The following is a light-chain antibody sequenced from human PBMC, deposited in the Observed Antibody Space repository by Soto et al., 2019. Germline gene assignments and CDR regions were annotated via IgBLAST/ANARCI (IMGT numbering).Light chain of an antibody. CDR2: VKSDGSH. CDR1: SGHSSYT. Sequence: QSVLTQSPSASASLGASVKLTCTLSSGHSSYTIAWHQQQPEKGPRYLMKVKSDGSHIKGDGIPDRFSASSSGAERYLIISSLQSDDEADYYCQTWGTGPHVVFGGGTKLTVL. CDR3: QTWGTGPHVV. V-gene: IGLV4-69*01. J-gene: IGLJ2*01.